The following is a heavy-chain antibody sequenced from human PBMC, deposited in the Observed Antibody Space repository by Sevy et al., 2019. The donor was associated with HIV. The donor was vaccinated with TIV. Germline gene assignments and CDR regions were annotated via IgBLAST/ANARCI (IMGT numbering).Heavy chain of an antibody. V-gene: IGHV3-21*01. J-gene: IGHJ4*02. CDR2: ISSSTSYI. CDR1: GFTFSSYS. D-gene: IGHD3-16*02. Sequence: GGSLRLSCAASGFTFSSYSMNWVRQAPGKGLEWVSSISSSTSYIYYADSVKGRFTISRDNAKNSLYRQMNGLRAEDTAVYYCAREREGLRLGELSLYDYWGQRTLVTVSS. CDR3: AREREGLRLGELSLYDY.